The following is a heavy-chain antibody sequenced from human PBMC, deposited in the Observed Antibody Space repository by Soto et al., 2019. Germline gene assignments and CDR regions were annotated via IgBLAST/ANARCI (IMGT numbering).Heavy chain of an antibody. D-gene: IGHD6-13*01. CDR1: GFTFSSYG. V-gene: IGHV3-30*18. CDR2: ISYDGSNK. Sequence: GGSLRLSCAASGFTFSSYGMHWVRQAPGKGLEWVAVISYDGSNKYYADSVKGRFTISRDNSKNTLYLQMNSLRAEDTAVYYCAKQASSWYWFDPWGQGTLVTVSS. J-gene: IGHJ5*02. CDR3: AKQASSWYWFDP.